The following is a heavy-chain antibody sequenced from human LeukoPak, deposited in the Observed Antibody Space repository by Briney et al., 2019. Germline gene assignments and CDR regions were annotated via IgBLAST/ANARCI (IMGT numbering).Heavy chain of an antibody. CDR3: ARGGLILRYFVDYYYYYMDV. D-gene: IGHD3-9*01. CDR1: GYIFIGYY. V-gene: IGHV1-2*06. J-gene: IGHJ6*03. CDR2: INPNSGGT. Sequence: GASVKVSCKASGYIFIGYYMHWVRQAPGKGLEWMGRINPNSGGTKYAQKFQGRVTMTRDTSISTAYMEFSRLRSDDTAVYYCARGGLILRYFVDYYYYYMDVWGKGTTVTVSS.